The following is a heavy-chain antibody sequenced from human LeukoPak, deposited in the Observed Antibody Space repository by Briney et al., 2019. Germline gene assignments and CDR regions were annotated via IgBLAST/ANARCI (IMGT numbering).Heavy chain of an antibody. V-gene: IGHV4-34*01. Sequence: SETLSLTCAVSGGSFSNYYWSWVRQPPGKGLEWIGEIHPSGSTDPNPSLKSRVTISVDTSKNQFSLILSSVTAADTAVYYCSRGIDAYKGGNFWGQGTLVTVSS. CDR2: IHPSGST. D-gene: IGHD5-24*01. CDR1: GGSFSNYY. J-gene: IGHJ4*02. CDR3: SRGIDAYKGGNF.